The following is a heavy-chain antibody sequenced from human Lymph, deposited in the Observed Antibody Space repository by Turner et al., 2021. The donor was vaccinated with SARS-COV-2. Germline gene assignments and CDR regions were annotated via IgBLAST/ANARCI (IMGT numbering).Heavy chain of an antibody. Sequence: ASGFTVSYNYMTWVRQAPGKGLEWVSVIYSGGSTYYADSVKGRFTISRDSSKNTLYLQMNSLRAEDTAVYYCARDLMEVGGMDVWGRGTTVTVSS. D-gene: IGHD3-3*01. CDR1: GFTVSYNY. CDR2: IYSGGST. J-gene: IGHJ6*02. CDR3: ARDLMEVGGMDV. V-gene: IGHV3-53*01.